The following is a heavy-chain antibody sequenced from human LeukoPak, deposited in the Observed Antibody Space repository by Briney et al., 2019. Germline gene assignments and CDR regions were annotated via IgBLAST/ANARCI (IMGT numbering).Heavy chain of an antibody. D-gene: IGHD1-26*01. Sequence: PVGSLRLSCAASGFTFSSYWMHWVRQAPGKGLEWVSSISSSSSYIYYADSMKGRFTISRDDAKNSLYLQMNSLRAEDTAVYYCASTSGSYYPYYFDYWGQGTLVTVSS. J-gene: IGHJ4*02. CDR1: GFTFSSYW. CDR2: ISSSSSYI. V-gene: IGHV3-21*01. CDR3: ASTSGSYYPYYFDY.